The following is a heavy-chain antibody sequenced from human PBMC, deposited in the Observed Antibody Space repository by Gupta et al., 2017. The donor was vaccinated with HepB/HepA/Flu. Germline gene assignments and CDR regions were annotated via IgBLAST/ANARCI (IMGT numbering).Heavy chain of an antibody. CDR2: MNPNSGNT. CDR3: ARVRAVTDYWYFDL. D-gene: IGHD2-21*02. J-gene: IGHJ2*01. Sequence: QVQLVQSGAEVKKPGASVKVSCKASGYTFTSYDINWVRQATGQGLEWMGWMNPNSGNTGYAQKVQGRVTMTRNTSISTAYMELSSLRSEDTAVYYCARVRAVTDYWYFDLWGRGTLVTVSS. CDR1: GYTFTSYD. V-gene: IGHV1-8*01.